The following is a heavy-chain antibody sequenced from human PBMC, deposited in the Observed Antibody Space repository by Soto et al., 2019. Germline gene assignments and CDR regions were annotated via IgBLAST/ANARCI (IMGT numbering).Heavy chain of an antibody. Sequence: SETLSLTCTVSGGSICSSSYYWGWIRQPTGKGLEWIVSIYYSGSTYYNPSHKSRVTISVDTYKNQFSLKLSSVTAADTAVYYCARQRLYHGMDVWGQGTTVTVSS. D-gene: IGHD4-17*01. CDR1: GGSICSSSYY. V-gene: IGHV4-39*01. CDR3: ARQRLYHGMDV. J-gene: IGHJ6*02. CDR2: IYYSGST.